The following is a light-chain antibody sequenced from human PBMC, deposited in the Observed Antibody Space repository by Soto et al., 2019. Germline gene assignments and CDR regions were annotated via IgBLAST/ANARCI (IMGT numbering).Light chain of an antibody. J-gene: IGLJ1*01. CDR1: SSNIGSNT. CDR2: SNN. CDR3: AAWDDSLNGYV. Sequence: QTVVTQPPSASGTPGQRVTISCSGSSSNIGSNTVNWYQQLPGTAPKLLMYSNNERPSGVPDRFSGSKSGTSASLAISGLQSDDEADYYCAAWDDSLNGYVSGTGTKVTVL. V-gene: IGLV1-44*01.